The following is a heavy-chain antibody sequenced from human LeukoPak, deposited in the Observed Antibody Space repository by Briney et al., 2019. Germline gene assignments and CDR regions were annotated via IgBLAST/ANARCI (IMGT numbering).Heavy chain of an antibody. V-gene: IGHV3-64*01. CDR2: ISSNGGST. D-gene: IGHD3-16*01. Sequence: GGSLRLSCAAPGFTFNSYAMHWVRQAPGKGLEYVSAISSNGGSTYYANSVKGRFTISRDNSKNTLYLQMGSLRAEDMAVYYCAGVHWGIRGYFDFWGQGTLVTVSS. CDR3: AGVHWGIRGYFDF. CDR1: GFTFNSYA. J-gene: IGHJ4*02.